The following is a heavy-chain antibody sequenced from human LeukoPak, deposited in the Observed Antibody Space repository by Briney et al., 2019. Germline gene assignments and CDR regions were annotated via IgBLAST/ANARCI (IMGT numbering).Heavy chain of an antibody. Sequence: GGSLRLSCAASGFTFSSYWMHWVRQAPGKGLVWVSRINSDGSSTSYADSVKGRFTISRDNAKNTLYLQMNSLRAEDTAVYYCARERGWDYLPFYYWGQGTLVTVSS. J-gene: IGHJ4*02. CDR1: GFTFSSYW. CDR2: INSDGSST. D-gene: IGHD2/OR15-2a*01. CDR3: ARERGWDYLPFYY. V-gene: IGHV3-74*01.